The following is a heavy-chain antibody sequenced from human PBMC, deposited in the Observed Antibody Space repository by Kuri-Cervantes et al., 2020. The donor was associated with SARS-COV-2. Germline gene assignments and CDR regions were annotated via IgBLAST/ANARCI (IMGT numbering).Heavy chain of an antibody. J-gene: IGHJ4*02. Sequence: GGSLRLSCAASGFTFSSYEMNWVRQAPGKGLEWVANIKQDGSEKYYVDSVKGRFTISRDNAKNSLYLQMNSLRAEDTAVYYCARDFSSSGGFDYWGQGTLVTVSS. CDR1: GFTFSSYE. V-gene: IGHV3-7*01. CDR3: ARDFSSSGGFDY. CDR2: IKQDGSEK. D-gene: IGHD6-6*01.